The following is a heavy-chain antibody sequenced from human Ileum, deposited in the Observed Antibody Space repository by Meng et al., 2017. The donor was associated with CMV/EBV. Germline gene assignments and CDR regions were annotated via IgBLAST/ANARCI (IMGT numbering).Heavy chain of an antibody. CDR1: GYPFSSYD. CDR2: ISSSNGAI. Sequence: SCKASGYPFSSYDVNWVRQAPGKGLEWVSYISSSNGAIDYADSVKGRFTISRDNAKNSLYLQMNSLRAEDTAIYYCARDGAAAASDYWGQGTLVTVSS. V-gene: IGHV3-48*03. CDR3: ARDGAAAASDY. J-gene: IGHJ4*02. D-gene: IGHD6-13*01.